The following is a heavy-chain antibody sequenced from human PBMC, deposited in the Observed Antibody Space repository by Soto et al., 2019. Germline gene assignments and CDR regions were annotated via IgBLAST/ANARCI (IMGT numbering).Heavy chain of an antibody. CDR3: AGGHVDFYYSIMDV. J-gene: IGHJ6*02. CDR2: IFHSGSS. V-gene: IGHV4-59*01. CDR1: GGSITNYY. Sequence: QVQLQESGPGLVKPSETLSLTCTVSGGSITNYYWTWIRQPPGKGLEWIGYIFHSGSSNNPSLKCRVIISLDTSKNQFSLKLRSVTAADTAVYYCAGGHVDFYYSIMDVWGRGTTVTVSS.